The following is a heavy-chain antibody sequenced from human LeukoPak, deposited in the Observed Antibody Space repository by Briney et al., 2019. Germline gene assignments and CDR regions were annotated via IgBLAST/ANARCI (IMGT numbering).Heavy chain of an antibody. CDR2: MNPNSGNA. V-gene: IGHV1-8*03. J-gene: IGHJ3*02. D-gene: IGHD1/OR15-1a*01. CDR3: ARGVNTDDAFDI. Sequence: ASVKVSCKASGYTFTSYDINWVRQAPGQGLEWMGWMNPNSGNAGYAQKFQGRVTITRNTSISTAYMELSSLRSEDTAVYYCARGVNTDDAFDIWGQGTMVTVSS. CDR1: GYTFTSYD.